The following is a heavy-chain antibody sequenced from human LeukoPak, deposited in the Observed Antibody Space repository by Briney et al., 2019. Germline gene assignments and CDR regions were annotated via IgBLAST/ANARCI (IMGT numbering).Heavy chain of an antibody. Sequence: SETLSLTCTVSGGSISSYYWSWIRQPPGKGLEGIGYIYYSGSTNYNPSLKSRVTISVDTSKNQFSLKLSSVTAADTAVYYCARHWSYGDYASQLDYWGQGTLVTVSS. V-gene: IGHV4-59*08. CDR3: ARHWSYGDYASQLDY. D-gene: IGHD4-17*01. J-gene: IGHJ4*02. CDR1: GGSISSYY. CDR2: IYYSGST.